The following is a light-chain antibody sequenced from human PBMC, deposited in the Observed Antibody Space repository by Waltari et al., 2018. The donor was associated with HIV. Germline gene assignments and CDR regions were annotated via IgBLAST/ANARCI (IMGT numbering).Light chain of an antibody. CDR1: ENINNF. V-gene: IGKV1-39*01. J-gene: IGKJ3*01. Sequence: DIQMTQSPFFLSASVGDRVTVTCRASENINNFVNWFQQKPGRAPNVLIYRASTLQRGVPPRFSGRGSGTDFTLTISSLQPEDFAIYYCLQTYNPPLTCGPGTKVEIK. CDR2: RAS. CDR3: LQTYNPPLT.